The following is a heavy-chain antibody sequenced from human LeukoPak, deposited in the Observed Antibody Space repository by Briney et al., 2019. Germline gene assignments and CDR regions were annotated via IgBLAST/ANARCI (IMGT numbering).Heavy chain of an antibody. CDR3: AISYSSGWSAFDI. Sequence: ASVKVSCKASGYTFTSYAMHWVRQAPGQRLEWMGWINAGNGNTKYSQEFQGRVTITRDTSASTAYMELSSLRSEDMAVYYCAISYSSGWSAFDIWGQGTMVTVSS. CDR2: INAGNGNT. J-gene: IGHJ3*02. D-gene: IGHD6-19*01. CDR1: GYTFTSYA. V-gene: IGHV1-3*03.